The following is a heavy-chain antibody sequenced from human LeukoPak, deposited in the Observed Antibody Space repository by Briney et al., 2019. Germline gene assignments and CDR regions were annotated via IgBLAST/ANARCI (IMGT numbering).Heavy chain of an antibody. Sequence: TPGGSLRLSCAASGFTFSSYSMNWVRQAPGKGLEWVSSVSTSSSYIYYADSVKGRFTISRDNSKNMVYLQMNSLRAEDTAVYYCGKDSYVGVNWFDPRGQGILVTVSS. D-gene: IGHD1-26*01. CDR2: VSTSSSYI. CDR1: GFTFSSYS. J-gene: IGHJ5*02. V-gene: IGHV3-21*04. CDR3: GKDSYVGVNWFDP.